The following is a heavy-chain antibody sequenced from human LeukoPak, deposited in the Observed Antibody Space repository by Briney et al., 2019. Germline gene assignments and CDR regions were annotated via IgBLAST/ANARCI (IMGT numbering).Heavy chain of an antibody. CDR2: INHSGST. D-gene: IGHD3-22*01. CDR3: ARARYYYDSSGYGFDY. V-gene: IGHV4-34*01. J-gene: IGHJ4*02. CDR1: GGSFRGYY. Sequence: SETLSLTCAVYGGSFRGYYWSWIRQPPGKGLEWIGEINHSGSTNYNPSLKSRVTISVDTSKNQFSLKLSSVTAADTAVYYCARARYYYDSSGYGFDYWGQGTLVTVSS.